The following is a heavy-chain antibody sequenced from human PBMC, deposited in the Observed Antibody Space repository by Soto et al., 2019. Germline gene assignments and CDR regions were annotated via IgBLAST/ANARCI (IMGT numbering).Heavy chain of an antibody. CDR2: IYPGDSDT. D-gene: IGHD3-22*01. CDR3: ARRKLTYYYDSSCSYTYNWFDP. J-gene: IGHJ5*02. Sequence: PGESLKISCKGSGYSFTSYWIGWVRQMPGKGLEWMGIIYPGDSDTRYSPSFQGQVTISADKSISTAYLQWSSLKASDTAMYYCARRKLTYYYDSSCSYTYNWFDPWGQGTLVTVSS. V-gene: IGHV5-51*01. CDR1: GYSFTSYW.